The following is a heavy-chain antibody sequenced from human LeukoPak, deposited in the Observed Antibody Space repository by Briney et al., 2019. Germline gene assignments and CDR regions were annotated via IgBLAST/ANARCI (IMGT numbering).Heavy chain of an antibody. CDR3: ARDQGSLAGIDY. Sequence: ASVKVSCKASGYTFTAYYIHWVRQAPGQGLEWMGWINPNGGGSNSALKFQGRVTMTRDTTISTAYMELSRLRSDDTALYYCARDQGSLAGIDYWGQGTLVTVSS. CDR2: INPNGGGS. CDR1: GYTFTAYY. J-gene: IGHJ4*02. V-gene: IGHV1-2*02.